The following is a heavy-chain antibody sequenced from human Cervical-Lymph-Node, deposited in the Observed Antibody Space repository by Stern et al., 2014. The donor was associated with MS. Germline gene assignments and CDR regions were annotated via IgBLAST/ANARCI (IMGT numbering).Heavy chain of an antibody. CDR3: AKDGTGSGKSLDY. D-gene: IGHD2-15*01. V-gene: IGHV3-9*01. CDR2: ITWNGGNT. CDR1: GFTFDDYA. Sequence: EVQLVQSGGGLVQLGRSLRLSCAASGFTFDDYAMHWVRQAPGKGLEWVAGITWNGGNTGYADSVKGRFTISRDNAKNSLYLQMNSLRAEDTALYYCAKDGTGSGKSLDYWGQGTLVTVSS. J-gene: IGHJ4*02.